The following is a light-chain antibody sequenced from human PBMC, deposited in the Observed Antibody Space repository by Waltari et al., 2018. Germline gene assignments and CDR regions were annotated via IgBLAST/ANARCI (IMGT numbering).Light chain of an antibody. CDR3: QSYDISLNGWV. CDR1: SSTIGTGYE. Sequence: QSVLTQPPSVSGAPGQRVTISCTGNSSTIGTGYELPGHQQFTGTAPSLLIFDNRNRPSGVPARFSGSKSGTSASLAITGLQAEDEADYYCQSYDISLNGWVFGGGTKLTVL. V-gene: IGLV1-40*01. J-gene: IGLJ3*02. CDR2: DNR.